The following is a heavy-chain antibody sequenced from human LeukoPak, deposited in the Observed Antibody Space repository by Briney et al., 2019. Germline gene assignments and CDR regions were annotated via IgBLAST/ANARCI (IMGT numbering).Heavy chain of an antibody. CDR3: LRQGVGSPPR. CDR2: IYAGGSGSA. CDR1: GFTFSSYR. V-gene: IGHV3-NL1*01. D-gene: IGHD1-26*01. Sequence: QPRGSLRLSCAASGFTFSSYRMHSVRQAPGKGLEWVSLIYAGGSGSAYYADSVKGRFTGSRHDSKNTLDLQMNSLKPDDTAVYYCLRQGVGSPPRWGQGTLVTVSS. J-gene: IGHJ4*02.